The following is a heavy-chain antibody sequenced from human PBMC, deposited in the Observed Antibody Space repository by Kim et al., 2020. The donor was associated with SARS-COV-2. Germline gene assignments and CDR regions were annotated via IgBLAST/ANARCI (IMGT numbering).Heavy chain of an antibody. D-gene: IGHD6-13*01. Sequence: GESLKISCKGSGYSFTSYWIGWVRQMPGKGLEWMGIIYPGDSDTRYSPSFQGQVTISADKSISTAYLQWSSLKASDTAMYYCAISSAVAAAGTGVGDYYYYYGMDVWGQGTTVTVSS. J-gene: IGHJ6*02. CDR2: IYPGDSDT. CDR3: AISSAVAAAGTGVGDYYYYYGMDV. V-gene: IGHV5-51*01. CDR1: GYSFTSYW.